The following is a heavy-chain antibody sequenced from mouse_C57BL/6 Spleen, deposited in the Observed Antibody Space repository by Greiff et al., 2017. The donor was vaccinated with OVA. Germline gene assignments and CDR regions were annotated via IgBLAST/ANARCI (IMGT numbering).Heavy chain of an antibody. D-gene: IGHD2-4*01. V-gene: IGHV1-26*01. Sequence: VQLKQSGPELVKPGASVKISCKASGYTFTDYYMNWVKQSHGKSLEWIGDINPNNGGTSYNQKFKGKATLTVDKSSSTAYMELRSLTSEDSAVYYCARTYYDGAWFAYWGQGTLVTVSA. CDR2: INPNNGGT. CDR3: ARTYYDGAWFAY. J-gene: IGHJ3*01. CDR1: GYTFTDYY.